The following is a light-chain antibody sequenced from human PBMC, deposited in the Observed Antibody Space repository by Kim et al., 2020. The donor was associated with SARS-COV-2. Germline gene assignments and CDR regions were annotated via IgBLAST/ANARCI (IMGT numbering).Light chain of an antibody. CDR1: QDISSW. Sequence: GDRVTITCRASQDISSWLAWYQQKPGKAPKLLIYAAFSLQSGVPSRFSGSGSGTEFTLTINSLQPEDFATYYCQQANSFPYTFGQGTKLEI. CDR2: AAF. J-gene: IGKJ2*01. V-gene: IGKV1D-12*01. CDR3: QQANSFPYT.